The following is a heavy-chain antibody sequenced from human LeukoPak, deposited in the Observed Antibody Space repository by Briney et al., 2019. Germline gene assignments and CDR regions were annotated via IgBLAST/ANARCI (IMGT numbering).Heavy chain of an antibody. J-gene: IGHJ5*02. CDR1: VYSLTSYW. CDR2: IYPGDSDT. CDR3: ARSSVNWYAP. D-gene: IGHD3-3*01. V-gene: IGHV5-51*01. Sequence: GGSLRLSCMGTVYSLTSYWIGSVRQMPGKGLEWMGIIYPGDSDTRYSPSFQGQVTISADKSISTAYLQWSSLKASDTAMYYCARSSVNWYAPWGQGTLVTVSS.